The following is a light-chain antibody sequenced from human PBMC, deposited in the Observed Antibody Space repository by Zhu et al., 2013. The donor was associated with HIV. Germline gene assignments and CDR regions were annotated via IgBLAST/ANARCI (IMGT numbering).Light chain of an antibody. CDR2: EVS. CDR3: SSYTSGSSYV. Sequence: QSALTQPPSASGSPGQSVTISCTGTSSDVGGYNYVSWYQQHPGKAPKLMIYEVSKRPSAVPDRFSGSKSGNTASLTISGLQAEDEADYYCSSYTSGSSYVFGTGTKVTVL. CDR1: SSDVGGYNY. V-gene: IGLV2-8*01. J-gene: IGLJ1*01.